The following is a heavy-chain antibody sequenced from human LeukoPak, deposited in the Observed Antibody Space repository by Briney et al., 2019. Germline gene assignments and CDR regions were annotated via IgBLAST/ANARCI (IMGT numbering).Heavy chain of an antibody. J-gene: IGHJ4*02. CDR1: GFTFSSYG. D-gene: IGHD6-19*01. CDR3: AKAGSGWDRFDY. Sequence: GRSLRLSCAASGFTFSSYGMHWVRQAPGKGLEWVAVISYDGSNKYYADSVKGRFTISRDNSKNTLYLQMNSLRAEDTAVYYCAKAGSGWDRFDYWGQGTLVTVSS. V-gene: IGHV3-30*18. CDR2: ISYDGSNK.